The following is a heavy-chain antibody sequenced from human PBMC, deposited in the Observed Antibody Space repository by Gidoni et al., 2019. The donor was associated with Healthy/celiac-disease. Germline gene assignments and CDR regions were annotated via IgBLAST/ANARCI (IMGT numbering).Heavy chain of an antibody. J-gene: IGHJ3*02. CDR3: ARVGSSGSFDAFDI. Sequence: QVQLQESGPGLVKPSETLARTGTVSGGAISSYYWSWIRQPPGKGLEWIGYIYYSGSTNYNPSLKSRVTISVDTSKNPFSLKLSSVTAADTAVYYCARVGSSGSFDAFDIWGQGTMVTVSS. D-gene: IGHD3-10*01. V-gene: IGHV4-59*01. CDR1: GGAISSYY. CDR2: IYYSGST.